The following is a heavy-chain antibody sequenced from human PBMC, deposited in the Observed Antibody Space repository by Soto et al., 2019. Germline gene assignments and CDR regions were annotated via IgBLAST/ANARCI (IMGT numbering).Heavy chain of an antibody. CDR1: GGSISSSNW. D-gene: IGHD3-10*02. J-gene: IGHJ6*02. Sequence: QVQLQESGPGLVKPSGTLSLTCAVSGGSISSSNWWSWVRQPPGKGLEWIGEIYHSGSTNYNPSRKCRVTISAEKSKNQFALKLSAVAAADTAVYYCASVRGGYYYAMDVWGQGHTVTVSS. CDR2: IYHSGST. CDR3: ASVRGGYYYAMDV. V-gene: IGHV4-4*02.